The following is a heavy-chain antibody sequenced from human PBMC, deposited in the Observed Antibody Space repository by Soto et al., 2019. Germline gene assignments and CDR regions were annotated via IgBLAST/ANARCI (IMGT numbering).Heavy chain of an antibody. CDR3: ARNLIAAHLYYYYGMDF. J-gene: IGHJ6*02. Sequence: PGGSLRLSCAASGFTFSSYWMHWVRQAPGKGLVWVSRINSDGSSTSYADSVKGRFTISRDNAKNTLYLQMNSLRAEDTAVYYCARNLIAAHLYYYYGMDFWGQGTTVTVSS. D-gene: IGHD6-6*01. CDR1: GFTFSSYW. V-gene: IGHV3-74*01. CDR2: INSDGSST.